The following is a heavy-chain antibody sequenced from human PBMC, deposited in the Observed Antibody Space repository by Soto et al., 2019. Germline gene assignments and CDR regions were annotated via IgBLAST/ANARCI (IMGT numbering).Heavy chain of an antibody. CDR2: ISGNGSNK. CDR3: ARRGDYGDDSYYYYYYMDV. CDR1: GFTFSSYA. J-gene: IGHJ6*03. Sequence: GGSLRLSCAASGFTFSSYAMSWVRQAPGKGLEWVSAISGNGSNKYYADSVKGRFTISRDNSKNTLYLQMNSLRAEDTAVYYCARRGDYGDDSYYYYYYMDVWGKGTTVTVSS. V-gene: IGHV3-23*01. D-gene: IGHD4-17*01.